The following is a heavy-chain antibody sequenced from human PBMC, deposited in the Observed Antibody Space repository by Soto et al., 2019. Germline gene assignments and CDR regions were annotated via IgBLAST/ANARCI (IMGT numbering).Heavy chain of an antibody. V-gene: IGHV3-30*18. CDR1: GFTFSSYG. J-gene: IGHJ5*02. CDR2: ISYDGSNK. Sequence: QVQLVESGGGVVQPGRSLRLSCAASGFTFSSYGMHWVRQAPGKGLEWVAVISYDGSNKYYADSVKGRFTISRDNSKNTLYLQLNSLRDEDTAVYYCAKGLWARQASVGWFDPWGQGTLVTVSS. D-gene: IGHD3-10*01. CDR3: AKGLWARQASVGWFDP.